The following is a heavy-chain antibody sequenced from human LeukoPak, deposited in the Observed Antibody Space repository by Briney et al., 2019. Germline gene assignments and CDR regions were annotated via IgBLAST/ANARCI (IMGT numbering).Heavy chain of an antibody. D-gene: IGHD2-15*01. V-gene: IGHV3-43D*03. CDR3: AKDKSRYCSGGSCSGTLDY. CDR2: ISWDGGST. CDR1: GFTFDDYA. Sequence: GGSLRLSCAASGFTFDDYAMHWVRQAPGKGLEWVSLISWDGGSTYYADSVKGRFTISRDNSKNSLYLQMNSLRAEDTALYYCAKDKSRYCSGGSCSGTLDYWGQGTLVTVSS. J-gene: IGHJ4*02.